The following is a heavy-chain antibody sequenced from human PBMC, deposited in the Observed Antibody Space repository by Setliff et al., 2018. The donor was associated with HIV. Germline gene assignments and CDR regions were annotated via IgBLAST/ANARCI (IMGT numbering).Heavy chain of an antibody. CDR1: GDSISSGGYY. D-gene: IGHD2-15*01. V-gene: IGHV4-31*03. J-gene: IGHJ5*02. CDR2: IYYSGTT. Sequence: SETLSLTCTVSGDSISSGGYYWSWIRQHPGKGLEWIGYIYYSGTTYYNPSLKSRVTISVDTSKNNSSLKLSSATAADTAVYFCARGTRSSVDWFDPWGQGALVTVSS. CDR3: ARGTRSSVDWFDP.